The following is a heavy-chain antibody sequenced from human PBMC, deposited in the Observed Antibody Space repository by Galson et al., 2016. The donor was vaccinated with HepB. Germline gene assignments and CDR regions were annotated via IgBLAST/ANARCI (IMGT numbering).Heavy chain of an antibody. D-gene: IGHD2/OR15-2a*01. Sequence: SLRLSCAASGFTFSDYYMSWIRQAPGKGLEWVSYISSSRSYTKYSDSVKGRFTISRDNAKNAPYLQMDSLRAEDTAVYYCARDGSSRGSPNGFDIWGQGKMVTVSS. CDR2: ISSSRSYT. V-gene: IGHV3-11*05. CDR3: ARDGSSRGSPNGFDI. CDR1: GFTFSDYY. J-gene: IGHJ3*02.